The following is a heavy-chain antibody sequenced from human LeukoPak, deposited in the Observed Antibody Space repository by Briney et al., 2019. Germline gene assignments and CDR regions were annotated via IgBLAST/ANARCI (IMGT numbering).Heavy chain of an antibody. J-gene: IGHJ4*02. V-gene: IGHV4-59*08. Sequence: PSETLSLTCTVSGGSISSYYWSWIRQSPGRRPEWIGYIYYSGSTHYNPSLKSRVTISVDTSKNQFSLKLSSVTAADTAVYYCARVRQQLGPDFDYWGQGTLVTVSS. CDR3: ARVRQQLGPDFDY. CDR2: IYYSGST. D-gene: IGHD6-13*01. CDR1: GGSISSYY.